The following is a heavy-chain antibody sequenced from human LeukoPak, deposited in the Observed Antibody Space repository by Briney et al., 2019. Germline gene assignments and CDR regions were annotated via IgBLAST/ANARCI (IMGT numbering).Heavy chain of an antibody. CDR2: IKEDGSEK. J-gene: IGHJ3*01. V-gene: IGHV3-7*05. Sequence: GGSLRLSCVASGFSFSTSWMSWVRQAPGKEPEWVANIKEDGSEKSYVDSVKGRFTISRDNAKNSLYLEMDSLRVEDTAVYYCARGGMSRAAFDVWGQGTMVTVS. CDR3: ARGGMSRAAFDV. CDR1: GFSFSTSW.